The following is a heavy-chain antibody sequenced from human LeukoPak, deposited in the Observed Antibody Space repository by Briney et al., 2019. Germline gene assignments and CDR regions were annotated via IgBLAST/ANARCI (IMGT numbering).Heavy chain of an antibody. J-gene: IGHJ1*01. CDR3: ARLFQYSSSSRYFQH. Sequence: SETLSLNCTVSGGSISSSSYYWGWIRQAPGRGLEWIGSIYYLGITYYNPSLNSRVTISVDPSNNLFSLRVSSVTAADTAVYYCARLFQYSSSSRYFQHWGQGTVITVSS. V-gene: IGHV4-39*01. D-gene: IGHD6-6*01. CDR2: IYYLGIT. CDR1: GGSISSSSYY.